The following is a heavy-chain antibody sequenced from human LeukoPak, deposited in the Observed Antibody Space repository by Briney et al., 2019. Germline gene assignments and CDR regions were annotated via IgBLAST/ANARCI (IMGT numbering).Heavy chain of an antibody. D-gene: IGHD3-22*01. CDR3: AYCYDSAFDY. J-gene: IGHJ4*02. CDR1: GYTFTGDY. CDR2: INPNSGGT. Sequence: ASVKVSCKASGYTFTGDYMHWVRQAPGQGLEWMGWINPNSGGTNYAQKFQGRVIMTRDTSIRTDYMELSRVSSDETAVYYCAYCYDSAFDYWGQGTLVTVSS. V-gene: IGHV1-2*02.